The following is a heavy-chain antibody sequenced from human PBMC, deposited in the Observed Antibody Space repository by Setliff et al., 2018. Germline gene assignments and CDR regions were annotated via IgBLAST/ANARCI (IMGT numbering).Heavy chain of an antibody. CDR1: VGTFSDYH. CDR2: INHRGST. CDR3: ARTCSGSGCYAGLES. Sequence: SETLSLTCAACVGTFSDYHWTWIRQSPEKGLEWIGEINHRGSTNYNASLKSRLTLSVDTSENQFSLKLTSVTAADTAVYYCARTCSGSGCYAGLESWGQGTPVTVSS. J-gene: IGHJ4*02. V-gene: IGHV4-34*01. D-gene: IGHD2-15*01.